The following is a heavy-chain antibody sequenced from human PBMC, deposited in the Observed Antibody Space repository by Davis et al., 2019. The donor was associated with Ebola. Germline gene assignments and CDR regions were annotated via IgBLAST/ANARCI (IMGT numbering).Heavy chain of an antibody. V-gene: IGHV3-23*01. D-gene: IGHD2-21*02. CDR2: VSRKGDS. CDR1: GFTFYRYE. CDR3: AKEMEVTKPYDH. J-gene: IGHJ4*02. Sequence: GESLKISCVTSGFTFYRYEMNWVRQAPGKGLEWVAAVSRKGDSYYAESVKGRFTVSRDTSKDTLFLQMDSLRDEDPAVYYCAKEMEVTKPYDHWGQGTLVTVSS.